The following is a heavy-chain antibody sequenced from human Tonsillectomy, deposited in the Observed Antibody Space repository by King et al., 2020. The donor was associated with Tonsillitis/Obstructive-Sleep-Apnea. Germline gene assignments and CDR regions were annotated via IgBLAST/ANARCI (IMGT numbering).Heavy chain of an antibody. CDR2: MNSNSGNT. V-gene: IGHV1-8*01. Sequence: VQLVESGAEVKKPGASVKVSCKASGYTFTSYDINWVRQATGQGLEWMGGMNSNSGNTGCAQKLQGRITMTRHTPINTAYMELSSLRSEDTAVSYCARGPFYYYASSGYEDWFDPWGQGTLVTVSS. CDR1: GYTFTSYD. D-gene: IGHD3-22*01. CDR3: ARGPFYYYASSGYEDWFDP. J-gene: IGHJ5*02.